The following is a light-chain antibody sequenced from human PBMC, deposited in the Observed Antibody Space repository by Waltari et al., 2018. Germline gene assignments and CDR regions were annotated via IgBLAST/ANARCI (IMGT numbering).Light chain of an antibody. CDR3: QSYDSSNRV. V-gene: IGLV6-57*03. J-gene: IGLJ2*01. Sequence: NFMLTQPHPASESPGKTVTIPFTRSSGSIASHHVQWYQQRPGSAPTTVIYEDNQRPSGVPDRFSGSIDSSSNSASLTISGLKTEDEADYYCQSYDSSNRVFGGGTKLTVL. CDR2: EDN. CDR1: SGSIASHH.